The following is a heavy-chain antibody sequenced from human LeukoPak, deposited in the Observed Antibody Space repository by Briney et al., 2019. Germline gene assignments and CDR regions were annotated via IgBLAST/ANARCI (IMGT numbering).Heavy chain of an antibody. CDR3: AKDLDDSVLYYFDY. Sequence: PGGSLRLSCAASGFIFSSYAMNWVRQAPGKGLGWVSAISGSGVSTYYADSVKGRFTISRDISKNTLFLQMNSLRAEDTAVYYCAKDLDDSVLYYFDYWGQGTLVTVSS. J-gene: IGHJ4*02. V-gene: IGHV3-23*01. CDR1: GFIFSSYA. D-gene: IGHD3-10*01. CDR2: ISGSGVST.